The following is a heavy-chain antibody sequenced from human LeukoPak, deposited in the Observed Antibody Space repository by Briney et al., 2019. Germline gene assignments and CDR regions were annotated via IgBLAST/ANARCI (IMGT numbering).Heavy chain of an antibody. CDR1: GFTFSSYE. J-gene: IGHJ3*02. CDR3: ARESPRTFDI. V-gene: IGHV3-48*03. Sequence: GGSLRLYCAASGFTFSSYEMNWVRQAPGKGLEWVSYISSSGSTIYYADSVKGRFTISRDNAKNSLYLQMNSLRAEDTAVYYCARESPRTFDIWGQGTMVTVSS. CDR2: ISSSGSTI.